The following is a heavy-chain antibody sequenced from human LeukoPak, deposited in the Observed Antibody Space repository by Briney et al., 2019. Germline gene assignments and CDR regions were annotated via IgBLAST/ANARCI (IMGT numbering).Heavy chain of an antibody. J-gene: IGHJ4*02. CDR1: GFTFSSYA. CDR2: IGSTGSNT. D-gene: IGHD4-17*01. CDR3: AKSMSTVTTSPF. V-gene: IGHV3-23*01. Sequence: GGSLRLSCAASGFTFSSYAMSWVRQAPGKGLEWVSTIGSTGSNTYYTDSVKGRFTIYRDNSKNTLYMQINGLRADDTAVYYCAKSMSTVTTSPFWGQGTLVTVSS.